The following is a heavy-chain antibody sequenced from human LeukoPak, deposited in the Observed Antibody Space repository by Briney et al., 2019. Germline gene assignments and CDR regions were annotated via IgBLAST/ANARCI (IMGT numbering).Heavy chain of an antibody. Sequence: TGGSLRLSCAASGFTFDDYAMHWVRQAPGKGLEWVSGISWNSGSIGYADSVKGRFTISRDNAKNSLYLQMNSLRAEDTALYYCAKDTYYDSSGYLFQHWGQGTLVTVSS. J-gene: IGHJ1*01. CDR3: AKDTYYDSSGYLFQH. CDR2: ISWNSGSI. CDR1: GFTFDDYA. D-gene: IGHD3-22*01. V-gene: IGHV3-9*01.